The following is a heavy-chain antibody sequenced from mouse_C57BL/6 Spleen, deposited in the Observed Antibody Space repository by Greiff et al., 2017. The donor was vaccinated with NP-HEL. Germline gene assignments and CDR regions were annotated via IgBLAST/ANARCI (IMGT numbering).Heavy chain of an antibody. Sequence: EVQGVESGGGLVQPKGSLTLSCAASGFTFNTYAMHWVRQAPGQGLEWVARIRSKSSNYATYYADSVKDRFTISRDDSQSMHYLQMNNLKTEDTAMYYCVREGEARRYLYAMDYWGQGTSVTVSS. V-gene: IGHV10-3*01. D-gene: IGHD1-1*01. CDR3: VREGEARRYLYAMDY. CDR2: IRSKSSNYAT. J-gene: IGHJ4*01. CDR1: GFTFNTYA.